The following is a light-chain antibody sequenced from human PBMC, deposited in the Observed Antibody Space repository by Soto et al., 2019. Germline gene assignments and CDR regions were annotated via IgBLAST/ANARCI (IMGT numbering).Light chain of an antibody. CDR1: QSIRDN. V-gene: IGKV3-15*01. CDR2: GAS. CDR3: QQYDYWPPYT. Sequence: EIVMTQSPATLSVSPGERAIVSCRASQSIRDNLAWYQQTPGRAPRLLIYGASIRATGVPARFSGSGSGTELTLSISSLQSEDLAVYYGQQYDYWPPYTFSQGTKVEI. J-gene: IGKJ2*01.